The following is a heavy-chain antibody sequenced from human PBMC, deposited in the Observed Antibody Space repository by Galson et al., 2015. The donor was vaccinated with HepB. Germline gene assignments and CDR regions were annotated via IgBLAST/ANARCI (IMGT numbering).Heavy chain of an antibody. J-gene: IGHJ4*02. CDR1: GYSFTSYW. Sequence: QSGAEVKKPGESLRISCKGSGYSFTSYWISWVRQMPGKGLEWMGRIDPSDSYTNYSPSFQGHVTISADKSISTAYLQWSSLKASDTAMYYCARTPLAGDSGTDEYYFDYWGQGTLVTVSS. D-gene: IGHD7-27*01. CDR2: IDPSDSYT. V-gene: IGHV5-10-1*01. CDR3: ARTPLAGDSGTDEYYFDY.